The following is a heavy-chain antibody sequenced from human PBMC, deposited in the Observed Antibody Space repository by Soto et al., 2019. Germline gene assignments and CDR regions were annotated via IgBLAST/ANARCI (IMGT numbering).Heavy chain of an antibody. CDR1: GYTFTSYY. D-gene: IGHD2-15*01. CDR3: ARALLTVVAATLDAFDI. J-gene: IGHJ3*02. CDR2: INPSGGST. Sequence: ASVKVSCKASGYTFTSYYMHWVRQAPGQGLEWMGIINPSGGSTSYAQKFQGRVTITRDTSTSTAYMELSSLRSEDTAVYYCARALLTVVAATLDAFDIWGQGTMVTVSS. V-gene: IGHV1-46*01.